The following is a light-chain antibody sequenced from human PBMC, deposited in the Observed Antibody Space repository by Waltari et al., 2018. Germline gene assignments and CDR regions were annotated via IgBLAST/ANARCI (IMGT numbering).Light chain of an antibody. CDR1: RSEVCGYKH. J-gene: IGLJ3*02. CDR3: CSYAGSSTWV. V-gene: IGLV2-23*02. CDR2: DVS. Sequence: QSALTQPASVSGSPGQSITISCTGTRSEVCGYKHVPWYQQHPGKAPKLMIYDVSKRPSGVSNRFSGSKSGNTASLTISGLQAEDEADYYCCSYAGSSTWVFGGGTKLTVL.